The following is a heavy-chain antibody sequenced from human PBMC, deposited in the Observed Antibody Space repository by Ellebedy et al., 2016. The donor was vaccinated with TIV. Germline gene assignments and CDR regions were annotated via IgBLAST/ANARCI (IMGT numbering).Heavy chain of an antibody. V-gene: IGHV4-34*01. Sequence: MPSETLSLTCAVYGGSFSGYYWSWIRQPPGKGLEWIGEMYPSESTKYNPSLKSRVTISVDTSKNQFSLKLSSVTAADTAVYYCARQGYRGYSYGATYTPFDYWGQGTLVTVSS. CDR2: MYPSEST. CDR1: GGSFSGYY. J-gene: IGHJ4*02. CDR3: ARQGYRGYSYGATYTPFDY. D-gene: IGHD5-18*01.